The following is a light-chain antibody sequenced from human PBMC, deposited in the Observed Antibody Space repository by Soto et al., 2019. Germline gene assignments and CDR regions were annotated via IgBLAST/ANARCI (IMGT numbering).Light chain of an antibody. CDR3: QQYGSSSWT. J-gene: IGKJ1*01. CDR2: GTS. V-gene: IGKV3-20*01. CDR1: QGVSSGY. Sequence: EIVLTQSPGTLSLSPGERATLSCRASQGVSSGYLAWYQQKPGQAPRLLIYGTSSMSTAIPDRFSGSGSGTDFTLTISGLETEAFALYYCQQYGSSSWTFCQGTKVEIK.